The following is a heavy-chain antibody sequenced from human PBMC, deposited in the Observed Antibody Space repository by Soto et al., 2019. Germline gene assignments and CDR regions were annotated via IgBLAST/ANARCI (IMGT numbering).Heavy chain of an antibody. CDR2: IYYSGTT. Sequence: QLQLQESGPGLVKPSETLSLTCTVSGGSISSSSYYWGWIRQPPGKGLEWLASIYYSGTTHYSPSLRSGATISVDTSKDHFSLKLSSVTAADTAVYYCARQGYFGSGSSYYFDYWGQGPLVTVSS. CDR3: ARQGYFGSGSSYYFDY. V-gene: IGHV4-39*01. CDR1: GGSISSSSYY. D-gene: IGHD3-10*01. J-gene: IGHJ4*02.